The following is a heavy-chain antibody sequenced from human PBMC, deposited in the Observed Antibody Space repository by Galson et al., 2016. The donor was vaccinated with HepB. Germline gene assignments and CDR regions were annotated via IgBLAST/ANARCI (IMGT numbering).Heavy chain of an antibody. J-gene: IGHJ6*02. V-gene: IGHV1-69*13. CDR3: ARVLFMVRGIIISADYHGMDV. D-gene: IGHD3-10*01. Sequence: SVKVSCKASGGTFSDYTINWVRQAPGQGLEWMGGIIPIFGTANYAQKFEGRVTITADESTNTANMELSGLRSEDTAVYYCARVLFMVRGIIISADYHGMDVWGQGTTVTVSS. CDR1: GGTFSDYT. CDR2: IIPIFGTA.